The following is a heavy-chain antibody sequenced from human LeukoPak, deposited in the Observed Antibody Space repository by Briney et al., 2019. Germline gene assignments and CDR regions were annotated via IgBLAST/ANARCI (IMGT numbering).Heavy chain of an antibody. CDR3: ARDLYSSSRNNFDY. D-gene: IGHD6-13*01. J-gene: IGHJ4*02. CDR2: IYSGGST. CDR1: GFSLSGYW. Sequence: TGGSLRLSCAASGFSLSGYWMTWVRQAPGKGLEWVSFIYSGGSTYYADSVKGRFTISRDNSKNTLYLQMNSLRAEDSAVYYCARDLYSSSRNNFDYWGQGTLVTVSS. V-gene: IGHV3-53*01.